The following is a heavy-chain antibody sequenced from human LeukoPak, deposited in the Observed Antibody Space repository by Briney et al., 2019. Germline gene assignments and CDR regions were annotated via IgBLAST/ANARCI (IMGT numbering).Heavy chain of an antibody. Sequence: GGSLRLSPAASGLTFSTDSMTSVPQAPGKGLKWVSYISSSSSTIYYADSVKGRFTISRDNAKNSLYLQMNSLRAEDTAVYYCARGPWVVVPAEDIWGQGTMVTVSS. CDR2: ISSSSSTI. D-gene: IGHD2-2*01. J-gene: IGHJ3*02. CDR1: GLTFSTDS. V-gene: IGHV3-48*01. CDR3: ARGPWVVVPAEDI.